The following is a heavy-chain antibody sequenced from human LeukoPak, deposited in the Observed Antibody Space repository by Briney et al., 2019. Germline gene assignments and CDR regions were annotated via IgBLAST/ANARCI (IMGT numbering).Heavy chain of an antibody. CDR3: ARDRGDYSNHYYFDY. J-gene: IGHJ4*02. Sequence: ASVKVSCKASGYTLTSYGISWVRQAPGQGLEWMGWISAYNGNTNYAQKLQGRVTMTTDTSTSTAYMELRSLRSDDTAVYYCARDRGDYSNHYYFDYWGQGTLVTVSS. CDR2: ISAYNGNT. CDR1: GYTLTSYG. V-gene: IGHV1-18*01. D-gene: IGHD4-11*01.